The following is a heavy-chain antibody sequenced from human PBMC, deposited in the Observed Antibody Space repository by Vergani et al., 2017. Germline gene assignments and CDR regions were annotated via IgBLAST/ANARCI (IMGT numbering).Heavy chain of an antibody. Sequence: QVQLVESGGGVVQPGGSLSSSFAAPGLTFLIYAMNWFGRAQGRGLEWVAFTRYDGIVEYYGDSVRGRFTISRDNSKNTLYLQMNRLRPEDTAVYYCATAGAAYCRGASCYDFFEYWGQGTLVTVAS. J-gene: IGHJ4*02. D-gene: IGHD2-15*01. CDR3: ATAGAAYCRGASCYDFFEY. CDR1: GLTFLIYA. CDR2: TRYDGIVE. V-gene: IGHV3-30*02.